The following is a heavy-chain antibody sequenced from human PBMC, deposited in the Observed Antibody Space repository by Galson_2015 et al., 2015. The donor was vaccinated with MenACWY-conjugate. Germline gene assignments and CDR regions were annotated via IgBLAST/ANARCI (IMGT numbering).Heavy chain of an antibody. J-gene: IGHJ6*02. D-gene: IGHD4/OR15-4a*01. CDR3: ARHMVRRSTWFVIESEYYYAMDV. Sequence: QSGAEVKKPGESLKISCKASGYNFGTHWIAWVRQKPGKGLEWMGIIYPGDSNTRYNPSLQGQFTISADTSINTAYLQWSSLKASDTGMYYCARHMVRRSTWFVIESEYYYAMDVWGQGTT. V-gene: IGHV5-51*01. CDR2: IYPGDSNT. CDR1: GYNFGTHW.